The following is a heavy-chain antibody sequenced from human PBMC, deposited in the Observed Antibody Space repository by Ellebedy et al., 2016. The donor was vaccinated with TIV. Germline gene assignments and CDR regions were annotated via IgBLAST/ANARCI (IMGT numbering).Heavy chain of an antibody. CDR2: ISGSGGTT. CDR3: TRGVVVTTSYSQY. Sequence: GGSLRLSCAASGFAFSSNAMTWVRQAPGKGLEWVSAISGSGGTTYYTESVKGRFTISRDNPKNTLYLQMNSLRAEDTALYYCTRGVVVTTSYSQYWGQGTLVTVSS. D-gene: IGHD2-21*02. J-gene: IGHJ1*01. CDR1: GFAFSSNA. V-gene: IGHV3-23*01.